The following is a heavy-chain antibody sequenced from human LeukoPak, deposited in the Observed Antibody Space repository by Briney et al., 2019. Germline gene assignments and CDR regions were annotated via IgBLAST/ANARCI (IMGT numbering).Heavy chain of an antibody. CDR3: AKQFVDI. CDR1: AFAFSNYA. Sequence: GGSLRLSCAASAFAFSNYAMNWVRQAPGKGLEWVSSISESGGDTSYADSVKGRFTISRDNSKNTLYLQMNSLRAEDTAVYYCAKQFVDIWGQGTLVVVSS. J-gene: IGHJ5*02. V-gene: IGHV3-23*01. D-gene: IGHD5-24*01. CDR2: ISESGGDT.